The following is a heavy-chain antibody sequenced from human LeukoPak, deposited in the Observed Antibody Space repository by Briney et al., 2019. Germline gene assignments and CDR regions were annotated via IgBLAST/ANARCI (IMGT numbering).Heavy chain of an antibody. J-gene: IGHJ4*02. CDR2: ISGSGGST. V-gene: IGHV3-23*01. D-gene: IGHD3-10*01. CDR1: GFTFSSYA. CDR3: AKAASLWFGELLTSVSTYDY. Sequence: GGSLRLSCAASGFTFSSYAMSWVRQAPGKGLEWVSAISGSGGSTYYADSVKGRFTISRDNSKNTLYLQMNSLRAEDTAVYYCAKAASLWFGELLTSVSTYDYWGQGTLVTVSS.